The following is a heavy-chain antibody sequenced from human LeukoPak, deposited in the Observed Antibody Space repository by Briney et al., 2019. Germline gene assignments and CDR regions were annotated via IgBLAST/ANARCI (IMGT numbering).Heavy chain of an antibody. CDR1: GYTFTSYG. CDR2: VSAYNGNT. CDR3: ARDRPRAYYYDSSGYYADRLRLIYN. J-gene: IGHJ4*02. V-gene: IGHV1-18*01. Sequence: GASVKVSCKASGYTFTSYGISWVRQAPGQGLEGMGWVSAYNGNTNYAQKLQGRVTMTTDTSTSTAYMELRSLRCDDTAVYYCARDRPRAYYYDSSGYYADRLRLIYNWGQGTLVTVSS. D-gene: IGHD3-22*01.